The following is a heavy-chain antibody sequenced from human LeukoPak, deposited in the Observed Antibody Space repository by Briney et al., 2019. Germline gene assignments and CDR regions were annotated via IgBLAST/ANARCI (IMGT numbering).Heavy chain of an antibody. D-gene: IGHD3-22*01. CDR3: ARGDYYDSSGYYRAEYFQH. CDR1: GGTFSSYA. J-gene: IGHJ1*01. V-gene: IGHV1-69*04. CDR2: IIPFLGIA. Sequence: SVKVSCKASGGTFSSYAISWVRQAPGQGLEWMGRIIPFLGIANYAQKFQGRVTITADKSTSTAYMELSSLRSEDTAVYYCARGDYYDSSGYYRAEYFQHWGQGTLVTVSS.